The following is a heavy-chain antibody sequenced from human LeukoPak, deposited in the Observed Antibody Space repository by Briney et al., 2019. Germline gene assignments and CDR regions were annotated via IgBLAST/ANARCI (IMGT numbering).Heavy chain of an antibody. CDR3: ARVFVNFGSVTGLFDY. CDR1: GYRFINYG. Sequence: ASVKVSSKASGYRFINYGISWVRQAPGQGLEWMGWISVYNGNTDYAQKLQGRVTMTTDTSTSTAYMELRSLRSDDTAVYYCARVFVNFGSVTGLFDYWGQGTLVTVSS. CDR2: ISVYNGNT. J-gene: IGHJ4*02. V-gene: IGHV1-18*01. D-gene: IGHD3-3*01.